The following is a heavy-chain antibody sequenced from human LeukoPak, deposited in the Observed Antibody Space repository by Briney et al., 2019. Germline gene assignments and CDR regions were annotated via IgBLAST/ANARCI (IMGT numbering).Heavy chain of an antibody. D-gene: IGHD5-12*01. Sequence: ASVKVSCKASGYTFTGYYMHWVRQAPGQGLEWMGWINPNSGGTNYAQKFQGRVTMTRDTSISTAYMELSRLRSDDTAVYYCARLSGYDSSYYFDYWGQGTLVTVSS. V-gene: IGHV1-2*02. CDR2: INPNSGGT. CDR3: ARLSGYDSSYYFDY. CDR1: GYTFTGYY. J-gene: IGHJ4*02.